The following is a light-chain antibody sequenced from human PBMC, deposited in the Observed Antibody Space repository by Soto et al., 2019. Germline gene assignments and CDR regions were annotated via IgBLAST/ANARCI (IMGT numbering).Light chain of an antibody. Sequence: DIVMTQSHDSLAVSLGERATINCKSSRSILSSSNNENFLAWYQQKPGQSPKLLIYWASTRESGVPDRFSGSASGTDFTLTISSLQAEDVAVYYCQQYYTTPPTFGQGTKVDIK. CDR3: QQYYTTPPT. J-gene: IGKJ1*01. CDR2: WAS. CDR1: RSILSSSNNENF. V-gene: IGKV4-1*01.